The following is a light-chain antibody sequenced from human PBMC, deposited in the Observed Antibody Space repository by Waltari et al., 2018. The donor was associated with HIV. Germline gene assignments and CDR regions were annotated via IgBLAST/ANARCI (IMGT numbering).Light chain of an antibody. CDR1: SSNIGAGYE. Sequence: QSILTQPPSVSGAPGQRVIISCTGSSSNIGAGYEVHWYQQLPGSAPKLLIFGNTNRPSGVPDRFSGSKSGASASLAITGLQADDEADYFCQSYDSSLSGSYVFGSGTKVTVL. V-gene: IGLV1-40*01. J-gene: IGLJ1*01. CDR2: GNT. CDR3: QSYDSSLSGSYV.